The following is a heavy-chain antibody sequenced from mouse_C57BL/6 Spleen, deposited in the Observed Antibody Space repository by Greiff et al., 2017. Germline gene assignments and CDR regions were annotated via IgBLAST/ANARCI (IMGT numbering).Heavy chain of an antibody. D-gene: IGHD2-4*01. Sequence: EVHLVESGGGLVQPGGSLKLSCAASGFTFSDYGMAWVRQAPRKGPEWVAFISNLAYSIYYADTVTGRFTISRENAKNTLYLEMSSLRSEDTAMYYCARSYDYDEGDYYAMDYWGQGTSVTVSS. CDR2: ISNLAYSI. J-gene: IGHJ4*01. V-gene: IGHV5-15*01. CDR1: GFTFSDYG. CDR3: ARSYDYDEGDYYAMDY.